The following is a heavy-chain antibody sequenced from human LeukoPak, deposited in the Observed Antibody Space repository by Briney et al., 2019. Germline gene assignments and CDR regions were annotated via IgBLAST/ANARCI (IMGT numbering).Heavy chain of an antibody. CDR1: GFTFSSYW. Sequence: GGSLRLSCAASGFTFSSYWMHWVRQAPGKGLVWVSRINSDGSSKGYADSVKGRFTISRDNAKNTLYLQMNSLRAEDTAVYYCASEGSSWYYFDYWGQGTLVTVSS. CDR3: ASEGSSWYYFDY. D-gene: IGHD6-13*01. CDR2: INSDGSSK. V-gene: IGHV3-74*01. J-gene: IGHJ4*02.